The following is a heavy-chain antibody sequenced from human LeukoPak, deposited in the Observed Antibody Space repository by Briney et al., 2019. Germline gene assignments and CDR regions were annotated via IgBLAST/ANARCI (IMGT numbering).Heavy chain of an antibody. CDR2: IYHSGST. V-gene: IGHV4-30-2*01. J-gene: IGHJ4*02. Sequence: SQTLSLTCAVSGGSISSGGYSWSWIRQPPGKGLEWIGYIYHSGSTYYYPSLKSRVTISVDRSKNQFSLKLSSVTAADTAVYYCARAGGYCSSTSCPPYFDYWGQGTLVTVSS. CDR3: ARAGGYCSSTSCPPYFDY. D-gene: IGHD2-2*01. CDR1: GGSISSGGYS.